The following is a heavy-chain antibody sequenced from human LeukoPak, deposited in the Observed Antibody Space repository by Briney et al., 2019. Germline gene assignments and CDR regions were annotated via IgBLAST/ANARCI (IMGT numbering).Heavy chain of an antibody. Sequence: PSETLSLTCTVSGGSISSGGYYWSWIRQPPGKGLEWIGYIYHSGSTYYNPSLKSRVTITVDRSKNQFSLKLSSVTAADTAVYYCARVGGHFDYWGQGTLVTVSS. CDR3: ARVGGHFDY. CDR2: IYHSGST. V-gene: IGHV4-30-2*01. D-gene: IGHD3-16*01. CDR1: GGSISSGGYY. J-gene: IGHJ4*02.